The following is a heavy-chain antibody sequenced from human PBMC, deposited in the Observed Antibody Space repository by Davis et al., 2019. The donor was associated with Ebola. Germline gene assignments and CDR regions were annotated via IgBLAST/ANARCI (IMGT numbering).Heavy chain of an antibody. D-gene: IGHD1/OR15-1a*01. CDR3: ARDGGVLEHAASPYYYYGMDV. CDR1: GFTFSSYA. CDR2: ISYDGSNK. Sequence: GGSLRLSCAASGFTFSSYAMHWVRQAPGKGLEWVAVISYDGSNKYYADSVKGRFTISRDNSKNTLYLQMNSLRAEDTAVYYCARDGGVLEHAASPYYYYGMDVWGQGTTVTVSS. J-gene: IGHJ6*02. V-gene: IGHV3-30*04.